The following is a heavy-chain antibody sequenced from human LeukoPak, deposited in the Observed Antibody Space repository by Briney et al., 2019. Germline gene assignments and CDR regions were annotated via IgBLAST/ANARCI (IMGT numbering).Heavy chain of an antibody. CDR1: GFTFSSYA. Sequence: GGSLRLSCAASGFTFSSYAMSWVRQAPGKGLEWVSAISGSGGSTYYADSVKGRFTISRDNSKNTLYLQINSLRAEDTAVYYCAKSGYSGGWSWFDPWGQGTLVTVSS. CDR3: AKSGYSGGWSWFDP. D-gene: IGHD6-19*01. J-gene: IGHJ5*02. V-gene: IGHV3-23*01. CDR2: ISGSGGST.